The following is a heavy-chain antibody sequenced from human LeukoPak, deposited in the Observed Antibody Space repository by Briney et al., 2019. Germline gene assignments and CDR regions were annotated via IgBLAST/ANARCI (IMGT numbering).Heavy chain of an antibody. CDR1: GFTFSSYG. D-gene: IGHD2-2*02. CDR2: IRYDGSNK. CDR3: AKSSDSDIVVVPAAIRLDY. V-gene: IGHV3-30*02. Sequence: PGGSLRLSCAASGFTFSSYGMHWVRQAPGRGLGWVAFIRYDGSNKYYADSVKGRFTISRDNSKNTLYLQMNSLRAEDTAVYYCAKSSDSDIVVVPAAIRLDYWGQGTLVTVSS. J-gene: IGHJ4*02.